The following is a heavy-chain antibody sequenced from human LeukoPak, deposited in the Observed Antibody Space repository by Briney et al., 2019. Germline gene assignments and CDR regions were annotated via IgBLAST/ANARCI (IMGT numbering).Heavy chain of an antibody. Sequence: SETLSLTCTVSGGSISSYYWSWLRQPPGKGLEWIGFIYYSGSTNYNPSLKSRVTISVDTSKNQFSLKLTSVTAADTAVYYCARHTGVQLWNPNWFDPWGQGTLVTVSS. D-gene: IGHD5-18*01. CDR1: GGSISSYY. CDR2: IYYSGST. J-gene: IGHJ5*02. V-gene: IGHV4-59*08. CDR3: ARHTGVQLWNPNWFDP.